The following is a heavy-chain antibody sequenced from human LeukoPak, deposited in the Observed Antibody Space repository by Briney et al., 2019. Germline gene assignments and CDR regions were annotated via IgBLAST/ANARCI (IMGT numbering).Heavy chain of an antibody. Sequence: ASVKVSCKASGGTFSSYTISWVRQAPGQGLEWMGRIIPILGIANYAQKFQGRVTITADKSTSTAYMELSSLRSGDTAVYNCASGDSSGPIPYYYYGMDVWGQGTTVTVSS. CDR2: IIPILGIA. V-gene: IGHV1-69*02. J-gene: IGHJ6*02. CDR1: GGTFSSYT. CDR3: ASGDSSGPIPYYYYGMDV. D-gene: IGHD3-22*01.